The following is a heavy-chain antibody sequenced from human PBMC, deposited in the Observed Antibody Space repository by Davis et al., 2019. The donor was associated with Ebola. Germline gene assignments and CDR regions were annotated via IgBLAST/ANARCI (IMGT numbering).Heavy chain of an antibody. CDR3: AKGSGYFDY. J-gene: IGHJ4*02. CDR2: ISYDGSNK. D-gene: IGHD6-25*01. V-gene: IGHV3-30-3*01. CDR1: GFTFSSYA. Sequence: PGGSLRLSCAASGFTFSSYAMHWVRQAPGKGLEWVAVISYDGSNKYYADSVKGRFTISRDNSKNTLYLQMNSLRPDDTAVYYCAKGSGYFDYWGQGTLVTVSS.